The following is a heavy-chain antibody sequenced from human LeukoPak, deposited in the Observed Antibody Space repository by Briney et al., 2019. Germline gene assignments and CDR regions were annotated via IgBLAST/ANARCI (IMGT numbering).Heavy chain of an antibody. CDR2: IKQDGSEK. Sequence: GGSLRLSCAASGFTFSSYWMSWVRQAPGKGLEWVANIKQDGSEKYYVDSVTGRFTISRDNAKNSLYLQMNSLRAEDTAVYYCAREIVGAARGRFDYWGQGTLVTVSS. J-gene: IGHJ4*02. D-gene: IGHD1-26*01. CDR3: AREIVGAARGRFDY. V-gene: IGHV3-7*01. CDR1: GFTFSSYW.